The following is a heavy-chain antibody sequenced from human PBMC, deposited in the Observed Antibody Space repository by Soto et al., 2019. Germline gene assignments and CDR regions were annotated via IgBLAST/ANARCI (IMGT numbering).Heavy chain of an antibody. Sequence: ASVKVSCKASGGTFSSYAISWVRQAPGEGLEWMGGIIPIFGKTKYSQKFQGRVTITTDTSTSTAYMELSSLRSEDTAVYYCASSAFVYYGSGSYFTPDAFDIWGQGTMVTVSS. D-gene: IGHD3-10*01. J-gene: IGHJ3*02. CDR3: ASSAFVYYGSGSYFTPDAFDI. CDR2: IIPIFGKT. CDR1: GGTFSSYA. V-gene: IGHV1-69*05.